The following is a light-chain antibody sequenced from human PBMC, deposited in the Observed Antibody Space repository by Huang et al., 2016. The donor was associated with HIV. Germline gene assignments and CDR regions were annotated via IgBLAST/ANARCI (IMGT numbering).Light chain of an antibody. J-gene: IGKJ4*01. CDR1: RSISNY. V-gene: IGKV3-11*01. CDR3: QHRSNWPLT. CDR2: NTS. Sequence: EIVLTQYPATLSLSPGERATLSCRASRSISNYLAWYQQRPGQAPRLLIYNTSNRATDIPAKFSGHGSGTDFTLTISSLELEDFAVYYCQHRSNWPLTFGGGTKVEIK.